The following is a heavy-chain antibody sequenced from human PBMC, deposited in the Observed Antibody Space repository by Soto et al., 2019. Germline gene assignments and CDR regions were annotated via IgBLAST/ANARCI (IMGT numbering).Heavy chain of an antibody. CDR3: ARFVITFGGIIVNPAYYFEY. V-gene: IGHV4-39*01. CDR2: IIYSGST. CDR1: GGSISSSSYY. D-gene: IGHD3-16*02. Sequence: SETLSLTCIVSGGSISSSSYYWGWIRQPPGKGLEWIGSIIYSGSTYYNPSLKSRVTISVDTSKNQFSLKLSSVTAADSAVYYCARFVITFGGIIVNPAYYFEYWGQGALVTVSS. J-gene: IGHJ4*02.